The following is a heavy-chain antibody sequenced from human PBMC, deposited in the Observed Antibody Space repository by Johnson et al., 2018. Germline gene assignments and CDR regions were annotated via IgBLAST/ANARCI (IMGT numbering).Heavy chain of an antibody. CDR2: IWYDGSNK. D-gene: IGHD3-22*01. Sequence: QVRLVQSGGGLVQPGGSLRLSCAASGFTFSNYGMHWVRQAPGKGLAWVAVIWYDGSNKYYADSVKGRFTISKDNSKNPLYLQKNSRRAEDTAVYYLGRGDYYDSSGYYNAFDIWGQGTMVTVSS. CDR1: GFTFSNYG. J-gene: IGHJ3*02. CDR3: GRGDYYDSSGYYNAFDI. V-gene: IGHV3-33*01.